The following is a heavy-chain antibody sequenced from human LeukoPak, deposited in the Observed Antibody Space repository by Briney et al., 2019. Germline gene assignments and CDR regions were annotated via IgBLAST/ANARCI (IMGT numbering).Heavy chain of an antibody. CDR1: GFTFSSYE. CDR3: ARYQLGSYYFDY. D-gene: IGHD2-2*01. J-gene: IGHJ4*02. Sequence: GGSLRLSCAASGFTFSSYEMNWVRQAPGKGLEWVSSISSSSSYIYYADSVKGRFTISRDNAKNSLYLQMNSLRTEDTAVYYCARYQLGSYYFDYWGQGTLVTVSS. CDR2: ISSSSSYI. V-gene: IGHV3-21*01.